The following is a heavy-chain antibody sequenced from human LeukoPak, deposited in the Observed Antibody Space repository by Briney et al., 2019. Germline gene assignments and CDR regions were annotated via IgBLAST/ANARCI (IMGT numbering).Heavy chain of an antibody. CDR2: INPNSGGT. CDR1: GYTFTGYY. CDR3: ARARTTVAGTSDF. J-gene: IGHJ4*02. V-gene: IGHV1-2*04. D-gene: IGHD6-19*01. Sequence: GASVKVSCEASGYTFTGYYMHWVRQAPGQGLEWMGWINPNSGGTNYAQKFQGWVTMTRDTSISTAYMELRSLRSDDTAVYYCARARTTVAGTSDFWGQGTLVTVSS.